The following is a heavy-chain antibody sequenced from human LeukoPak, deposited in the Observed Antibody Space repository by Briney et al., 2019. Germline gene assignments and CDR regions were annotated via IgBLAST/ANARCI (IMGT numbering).Heavy chain of an antibody. CDR3: ASEGLLWFGELPNWFDP. CDR1: GGSISSSSYY. D-gene: IGHD3-10*01. J-gene: IGHJ5*02. V-gene: IGHV4-39*01. CDR2: IYYSGST. Sequence: SETLSLTCTVSGGSISSSSYYCGWIRQPPGKGLEWIGSIYYSGSTYYNPSLKSRVTISVDTSKNQFSLKLSSVTAADTAVYYCASEGLLWFGELPNWFDPWGQGTLVTVSS.